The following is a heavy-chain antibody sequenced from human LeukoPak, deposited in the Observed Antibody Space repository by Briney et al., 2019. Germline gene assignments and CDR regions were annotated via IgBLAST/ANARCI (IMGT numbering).Heavy chain of an antibody. D-gene: IGHD3-16*01. CDR1: GYTLTELS. CDR2: YDPEDGET. V-gene: IGHV1-24*01. J-gene: IGHJ4*02. CDR3: ATEPNWGSGTGA. Sequence: ASVKVSCKVSGYTLTELSMHWVRQAPGKGLEWMGGYDPEDGETIFAQRFQGRVTMTEDTSADIAYMELSRLRSDDTAVFYCATEPNWGSGTGAWGQGTLVTVSS.